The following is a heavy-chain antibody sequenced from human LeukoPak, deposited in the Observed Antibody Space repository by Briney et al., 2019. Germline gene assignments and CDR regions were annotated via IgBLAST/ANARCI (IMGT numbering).Heavy chain of an antibody. CDR3: ARGDGPMVRGVNEFDY. CDR1: GGSFSGYY. J-gene: IGHJ4*02. D-gene: IGHD3-10*01. Sequence: PSETLSLTCAVYGGSFSGYYWSSIRQPPGKGLEWMGEINHSGSTNYNPSLKSRVTISVDTSKNQFSLKLSSVTAADTAVYYCARGDGPMVRGVNEFDYWGQGTLVTVSS. CDR2: INHSGST. V-gene: IGHV4-34*01.